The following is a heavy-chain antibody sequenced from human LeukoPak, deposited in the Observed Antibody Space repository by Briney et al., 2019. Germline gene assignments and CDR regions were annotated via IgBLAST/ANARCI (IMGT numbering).Heavy chain of an antibody. Sequence: PSETLSLTCTVSGGSISSSSYYWGWIRQPPGKGLEWIGSIYYSGSTYYNPSLKSRVTISVVTSKNQFSLKLSSVTAADTAVYYCAGSGTHAFDIWGQGTMVTVSS. D-gene: IGHD1-7*01. CDR2: IYYSGST. CDR1: GGSISSSSYY. CDR3: AGSGTHAFDI. V-gene: IGHV4-39*01. J-gene: IGHJ3*02.